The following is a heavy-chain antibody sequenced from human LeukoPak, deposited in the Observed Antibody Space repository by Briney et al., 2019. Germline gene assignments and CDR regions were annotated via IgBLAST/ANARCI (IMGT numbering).Heavy chain of an antibody. V-gene: IGHV1-69*13. Sequence: SVTVSCTASRGSFTFTSHAIRGVRQAPGQGLKWMGGIIPIYGSATYAQKFQGRVTITSDESTRTVYMELSSLRPDDSAVHYCAGFFYDNSGDAFDIWGQGTMVTVSS. CDR1: RGSFTFTSHA. J-gene: IGHJ3*02. D-gene: IGHD3-22*01. CDR2: IIPIYGSA. CDR3: AGFFYDNSGDAFDI.